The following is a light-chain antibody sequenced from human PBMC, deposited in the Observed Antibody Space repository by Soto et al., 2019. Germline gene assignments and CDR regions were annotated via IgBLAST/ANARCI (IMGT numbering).Light chain of an antibody. CDR3: QQSYSSPPT. V-gene: IGKV1-39*01. CDR2: AAS. Sequence: DIQMTQSPSSLSASVEDRVIITCRASQSISNHLNWYQQKPGKAPKLLIFAASSLQSGVPSRFSGSSSRPDFTLTISSLQPKDFATYDCQQSYSSPPTFGHGTKVYIK. J-gene: IGKJ1*01. CDR1: QSISNH.